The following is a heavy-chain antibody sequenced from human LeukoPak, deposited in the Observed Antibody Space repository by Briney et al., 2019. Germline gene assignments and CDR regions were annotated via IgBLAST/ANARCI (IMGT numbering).Heavy chain of an antibody. CDR1: RFTFSNAW. D-gene: IGHD3-10*01. J-gene: IGHJ6*02. CDR3: AKDQEKYYYGSGSYHPSYYYYYGMDV. CDR2: ISYDGSNK. Sequence: PGGSLRLSCAASRFTFSNAWMSRVRQAPGKGLEWVAVISYDGSNKYYADSVKGRFTISRDNSKNTLYLQMNSLRAEDTAVYYCAKDQEKYYYGSGSYHPSYYYYYGMDVWGQGTTVTVSS. V-gene: IGHV3-30*18.